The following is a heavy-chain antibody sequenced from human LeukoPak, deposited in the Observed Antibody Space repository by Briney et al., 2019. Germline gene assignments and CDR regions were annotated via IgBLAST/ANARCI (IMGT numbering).Heavy chain of an antibody. CDR3: AREGGPNRPLDY. CDR2: VNLQGST. D-gene: IGHD4/OR15-4a*01. V-gene: IGHV4-4*02. Sequence: PTGTLPLTCGVSGGSITITNYWTWVRQPPGKGLEWIGEVNLQGSTNYNPSLMGRVAISVDTSENHISLQLTSVTAADTAVYYCAREGGPNRPLDYSGQGTLGTVSS. J-gene: IGHJ4*02. CDR1: GGSITITNY.